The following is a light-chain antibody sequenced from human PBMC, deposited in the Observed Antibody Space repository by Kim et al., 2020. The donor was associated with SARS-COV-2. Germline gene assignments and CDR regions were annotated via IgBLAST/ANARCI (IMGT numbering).Light chain of an antibody. Sequence: EIVLTQSPGTLSLSPVERATLSCRASQSVSSSYLAWYQQKPGQAPRLLIYGASSRATGIPDRFSGSGSGTDFTLTISRLEPEDFAVYYCQQYGSSPTFGQGTKLEI. CDR1: QSVSSSY. CDR2: GAS. CDR3: QQYGSSPT. J-gene: IGKJ2*01. V-gene: IGKV3-20*01.